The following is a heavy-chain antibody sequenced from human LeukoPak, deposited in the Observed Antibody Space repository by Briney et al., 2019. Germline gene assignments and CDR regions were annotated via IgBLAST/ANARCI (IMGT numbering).Heavy chain of an antibody. D-gene: IGHD6-6*01. CDR2: IYYSGST. J-gene: IGHJ4*02. CDR1: GGSISSSSYY. V-gene: IGHV4-39*01. Sequence: KASETLSLTCTVSGGSISSSSYYWGWIRQPPGKGLEWIGSIYYSGSTYYNPSLKSRVTISVDTFKNQFSLKLSSVTAADTALYYCARLHYSSWSFDYWGQGTLVTVSS. CDR3: ARLHYSSWSFDY.